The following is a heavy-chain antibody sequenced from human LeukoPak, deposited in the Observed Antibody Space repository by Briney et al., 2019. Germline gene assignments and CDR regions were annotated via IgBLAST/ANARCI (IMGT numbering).Heavy chain of an antibody. CDR1: GGSFSGYY. Sequence: PSETLSLTCAVYGGSFSGYYWSWIRQPPGKGLEWIGEINHSGSTNYNPSLKSRVTISVDTSKNQFSLKLSSVTAADTAVYYCARPDLGIFDYWGQGTLVTVSS. D-gene: IGHD3-16*01. CDR3: ARPDLGIFDY. CDR2: INHSGST. J-gene: IGHJ4*02. V-gene: IGHV4-34*01.